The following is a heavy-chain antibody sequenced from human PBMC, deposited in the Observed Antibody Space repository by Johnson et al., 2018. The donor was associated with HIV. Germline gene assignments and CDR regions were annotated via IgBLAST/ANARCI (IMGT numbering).Heavy chain of an antibody. V-gene: IGHV3-30*04. D-gene: IGHD1-7*01. J-gene: IGHJ3*02. CDR2: ISYDGSNK. CDR3: ARHSSWNYRGGAFDI. CDR1: GFAFSGYA. Sequence: QVQLVESGGGVVQPGRSLRLSCAASGFAFSGYALHWVRQAPGKGLEWVAVISYDGSNKYYADSVKGRFTISRDNSKNKLYLQMNSLRAEDTAMFYCARHSSWNYRGGAFDIWGQGTMVTVSS.